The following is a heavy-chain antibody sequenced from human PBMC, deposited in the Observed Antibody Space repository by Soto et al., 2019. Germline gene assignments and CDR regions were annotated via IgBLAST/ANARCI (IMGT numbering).Heavy chain of an antibody. CDR1: GFTFRSFE. J-gene: IGHJ3*02. CDR2: ISSSGTII. V-gene: IGHV3-48*03. CDR3: ARRIWDIAVVVATTRGTFDI. Sequence: EVQLVESGGGLVQPGGSLRLSCEASGFTFRSFEMHWVRQAPGKGLEWVSHISSSGTIIYYAESVKGRFTISRDNCKNSLYLQMNSLRAEDTAVYYCARRIWDIAVVVATTRGTFDIWGQGTTVTVSS. D-gene: IGHD2-15*01.